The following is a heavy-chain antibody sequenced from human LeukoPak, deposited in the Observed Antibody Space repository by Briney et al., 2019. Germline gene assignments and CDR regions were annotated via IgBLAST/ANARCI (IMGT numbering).Heavy chain of an antibody. CDR3: ASLDCSSTSCYHFDY. J-gene: IGHJ4*02. Sequence: SETLSLTCAVYGGSFSGYYWSWLRQPPGKGLEWIGEINHSGSTNYNPSLKSRVTISVDTSKNQFSLKLSSVTAADTAVYYCASLDCSSTSCYHFDYWGQGTLVTVPS. CDR2: INHSGST. V-gene: IGHV4-34*01. D-gene: IGHD2-2*01. CDR1: GGSFSGYY.